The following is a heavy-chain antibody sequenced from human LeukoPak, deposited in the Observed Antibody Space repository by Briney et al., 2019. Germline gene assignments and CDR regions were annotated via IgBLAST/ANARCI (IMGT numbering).Heavy chain of an antibody. CDR1: GISLSNARMG. V-gene: IGHV2-26*01. J-gene: IGHJ4*02. CDR2: IFSNDED. Sequence: SGPTLVNPTETLTLTCTVSGISLSNARMGVSWIRQPPGKALEWLAQIFSNDEDSYTTSLKSRLTISKDTSKSQVVLSMTNMDPVDTGTYYCARTPTQYSSVWYFDYWGQGTLVTVSS. CDR3: ARTPTQYSSVWYFDY. D-gene: IGHD6-25*01.